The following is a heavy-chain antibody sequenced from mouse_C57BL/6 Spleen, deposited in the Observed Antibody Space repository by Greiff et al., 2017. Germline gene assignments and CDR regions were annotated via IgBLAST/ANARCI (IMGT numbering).Heavy chain of an antibody. J-gene: IGHJ1*03. Sequence: EVQLVESGGGLVQPGGSLKLSCAASGFTFSDYYMYWVRQTPEKRLEWVAYISNGGGSTYYPATVKGRFPISRDNANNTLYPEMSRLRSEDTAMYYCARRGVVASDWYFDVWGTGTTVTVSS. CDR2: ISNGGGST. D-gene: IGHD1-1*01. CDR1: GFTFSDYY. CDR3: ARRGVVASDWYFDV. V-gene: IGHV5-12*01.